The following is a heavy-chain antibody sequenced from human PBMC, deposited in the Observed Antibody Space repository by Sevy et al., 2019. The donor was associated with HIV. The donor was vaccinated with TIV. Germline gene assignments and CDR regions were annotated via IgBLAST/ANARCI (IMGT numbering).Heavy chain of an antibody. CDR3: ARDVTGIRVGDWYFDL. CDR1: GYTFTAYH. J-gene: IGHJ2*01. CDR2: INPNSGDT. D-gene: IGHD3-16*01. V-gene: IGHV1-2*02. Sequence: ASVKVSCKASGYTFTAYHLHWVRQAPGQGLEWIGWINPNSGDTKSALKFQGRVAVTRDTSINTAFMELTRLTSDDTAVYYCARDVTGIRVGDWYFDLWGRGTLVTVSS.